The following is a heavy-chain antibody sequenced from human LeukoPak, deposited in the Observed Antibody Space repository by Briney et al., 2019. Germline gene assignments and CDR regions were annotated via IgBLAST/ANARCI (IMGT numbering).Heavy chain of an antibody. J-gene: IGHJ4*02. D-gene: IGHD3-22*01. CDR1: GFTFSSYG. CDR3: AKDYHYYDCSGYGY. CDR2: IRYDGSNK. V-gene: IGHV3-30*02. Sequence: GGSPRLSCAASGFTFSSYGMHWVRQAPGKGLEGVAFIRYDGSNKYYADSVKGRFTISRDNSKNTLYLQMNSLRAEDTAVYYCAKDYHYYDCSGYGYWGQGTLVTVSS.